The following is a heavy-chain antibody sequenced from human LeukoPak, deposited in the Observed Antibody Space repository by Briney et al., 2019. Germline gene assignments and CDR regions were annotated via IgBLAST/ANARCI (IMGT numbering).Heavy chain of an antibody. J-gene: IGHJ5*02. D-gene: IGHD2-8*02. CDR2: IYYSGST. CDR1: GDSIAFNSHY. CDR3: ARNCTADNDVSRRDKWFDP. Sequence: SETLSLTCTVSGDSIAFNSHYWAWIRQPPGKGLEWTGSIYYSGSTLYNPSLKSRVTISVDTSRNQFSLKLKSVTAADTALYYCARNCTADNDVSRRDKWFDPWGHGTLVTVSS. V-gene: IGHV4-39*07.